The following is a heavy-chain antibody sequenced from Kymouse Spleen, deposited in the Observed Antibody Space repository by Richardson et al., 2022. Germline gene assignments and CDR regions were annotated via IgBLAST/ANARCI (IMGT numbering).Heavy chain of an antibody. Sequence: QLQLQESGPGLVKPSETLSLTCTVSGGSISSSSYYWGWIRQPPGKGLEWIGSIYYSGSTYYNPSLKSRVTISVDTSKNQFSLKLSSVTAADTAVYYCARHYYGSGSLYYFDYWGQGTLVTVSS. J-gene: IGHJ4*02. CDR2: IYYSGST. CDR1: GGSISSSSYY. V-gene: IGHV4-39*01. D-gene: IGHD3-10*01. CDR3: ARHYYGSGSLYYFDY.